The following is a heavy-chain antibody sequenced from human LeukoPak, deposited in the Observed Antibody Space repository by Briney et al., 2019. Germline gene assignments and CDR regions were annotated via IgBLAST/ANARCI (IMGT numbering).Heavy chain of an antibody. Sequence: GGSLRLSCAASGFTVSSNYMSWVRQAPGKGLEWVSVIYSGGSTYYADSVKGRFTISRDNSKKTLYLQMNSLRAEDTAVYYCARDGGGYYDRSAGAFDIWGQGSMVTVSS. V-gene: IGHV3-53*01. CDR1: GFTVSSNY. D-gene: IGHD3-22*01. J-gene: IGHJ3*02. CDR3: ARDGGGYYDRSAGAFDI. CDR2: IYSGGST.